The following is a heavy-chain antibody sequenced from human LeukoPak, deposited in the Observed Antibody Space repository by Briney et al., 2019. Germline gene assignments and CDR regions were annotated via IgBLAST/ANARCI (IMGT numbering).Heavy chain of an antibody. CDR1: GGSFSGYY. D-gene: IGHD6-13*01. CDR3: ARTVRSWKQLVGYYYYYYMDV. Sequence: PSETLSLTCAVYGGSFSGYYWSWIRQPPGKGLEWIGEINHSGGTNYNPSLKSRVTISVDTSKNQFSLKLSSVTAADTAVYYCARTVRSWKQLVGYYYYYYMDVWGKGTTVTISS. J-gene: IGHJ6*03. V-gene: IGHV4-34*01. CDR2: INHSGGT.